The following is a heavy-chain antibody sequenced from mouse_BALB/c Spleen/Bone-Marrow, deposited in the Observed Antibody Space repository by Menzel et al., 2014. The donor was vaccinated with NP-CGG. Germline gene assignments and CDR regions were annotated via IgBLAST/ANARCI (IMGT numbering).Heavy chain of an antibody. J-gene: IGHJ3*01. CDR3: ARGGELRPWFAY. CDR1: GFTFSSYA. D-gene: IGHD2-4*01. Sequence: DVHLVESGGGLVKPGGSLKLSCAASGFTFSSYAMSWVRQTPEKRLEWVASISSGGNTYYPDSMKGRFTISRGNARNILYLQMSSLRSEDTAMYYCARGGELRPWFAYWGQGTPVTVSA. V-gene: IGHV5-6-5*01. CDR2: ISSGGNT.